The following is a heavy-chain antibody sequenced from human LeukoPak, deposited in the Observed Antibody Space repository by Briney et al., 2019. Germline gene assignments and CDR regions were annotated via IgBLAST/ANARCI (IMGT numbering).Heavy chain of an antibody. CDR3: ARDRLDAFYYYYMDV. Sequence: SETLSLACTVSGGSISSYYWSWIRQPPGKGLEWVGYIYYSGSTNYNPSLKSRVTISVATSKNQFSLKLSSVTAADTAVYYCARDRLDAFYYYYMDVWGKGTTVTVSS. J-gene: IGHJ6*03. V-gene: IGHV4-59*01. D-gene: IGHD1-1*01. CDR2: IYYSGST. CDR1: GGSISSYY.